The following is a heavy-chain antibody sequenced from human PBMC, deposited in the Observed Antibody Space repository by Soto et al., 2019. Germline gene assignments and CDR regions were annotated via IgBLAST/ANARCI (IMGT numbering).Heavy chain of an antibody. J-gene: IGHJ5*01. CDR2: ITSSGSIT. D-gene: IGHD5-12*01. CDR1: GFTFSSYA. Sequence: QLLESGGGSVQPGGSLRLSCAGSGFTFSSYAMSWVRQAPGKGLEWVSCITSSGSITHYADSVKGRFTISRDNSKNTLYLQMNSLRAEDTAVYYCAKGMATILGWFDSWGQGTLVTVSS. V-gene: IGHV3-23*01. CDR3: AKGMATILGWFDS.